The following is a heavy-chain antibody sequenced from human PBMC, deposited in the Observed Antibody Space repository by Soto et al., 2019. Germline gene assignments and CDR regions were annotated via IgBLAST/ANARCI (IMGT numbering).Heavy chain of an antibody. Sequence: GESLKISCAASGFTFSNAWMSWVRQAPGKGLEWVGRIKSKTDGGTTDYAAPVKGRFTISRDDSKNTLYLQMNSLKTEDTAVYYCTTDVLSGWYAHWGQGTLVTVSS. J-gene: IGHJ5*02. CDR1: GFTFSNAW. CDR3: TTDVLSGWYAH. CDR2: IKSKTDGGTT. V-gene: IGHV3-15*01. D-gene: IGHD3-3*01.